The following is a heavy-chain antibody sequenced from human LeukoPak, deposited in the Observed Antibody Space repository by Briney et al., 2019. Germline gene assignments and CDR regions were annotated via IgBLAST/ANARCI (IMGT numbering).Heavy chain of an antibody. CDR1: GYTFTGYY. V-gene: IGHV1-2*02. CDR3: ARVGQQLILAFDI. Sequence: GASVKVSCKASGYTFTGYYMHWVRQAPGQGLEWMGWINPNSGGTNYAQKFQGRVTMTRDTSISTAYMELSSLRSEDTAVYYCARVGQQLILAFDIWGQGTMVTVSS. D-gene: IGHD6-13*01. CDR2: INPNSGGT. J-gene: IGHJ3*02.